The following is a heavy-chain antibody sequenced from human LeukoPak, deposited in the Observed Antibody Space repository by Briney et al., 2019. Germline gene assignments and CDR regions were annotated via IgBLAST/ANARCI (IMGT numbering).Heavy chain of an antibody. J-gene: IGHJ4*02. CDR1: GGSISSSSYY. V-gene: IGHV4-39*07. Sequence: SETLSLTCTVSGGSISSSSYYWGWIRQPPGKGLEWIGSLYYSGSTNYNPSLKSRVTISVDTSKNQFSLKMSSVTAADTAVYYCARLKAFDWGQGTLVTVPS. CDR2: LYYSGST. CDR3: ARLKAFD.